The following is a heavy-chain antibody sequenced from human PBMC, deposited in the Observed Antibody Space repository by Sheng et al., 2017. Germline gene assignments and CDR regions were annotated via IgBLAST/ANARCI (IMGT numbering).Heavy chain of an antibody. Sequence: EVQLVDSGGDLVKPGGSLRLSCEASGFTFSHAWMSWVRQAPGKGLEWVGRMKRLSDYRGTDYAAPVQGRFTISRDDSKNTAYLQMDSLKTEDTAVYYCTADLAYILTDKGGHDYWGQGTLVTVSS. D-gene: IGHD3-9*01. CDR3: TADLAYILTDKGGHDY. J-gene: IGHJ4*02. V-gene: IGHV3-15*01. CDR1: GFTFSHAW. CDR2: MKRLSDYRGT.